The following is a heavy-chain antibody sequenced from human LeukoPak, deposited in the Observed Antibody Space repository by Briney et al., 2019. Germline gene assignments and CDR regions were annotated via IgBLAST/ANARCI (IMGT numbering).Heavy chain of an antibody. D-gene: IGHD3-22*01. CDR2: IYPGDSDT. V-gene: IGHV5-51*01. CDR3: ATSSDSSGYYYLDY. Sequence: GESLKISCRGSGYSFTSYWIGWVRQMPGKGLEWMGIIYPGDSDTRYSPSFQGQATISADKSISTAYLQWSSLKASDTAMYFCATSSDSSGYYYLDYWGQGTLVTVSS. CDR1: GYSFTSYW. J-gene: IGHJ4*02.